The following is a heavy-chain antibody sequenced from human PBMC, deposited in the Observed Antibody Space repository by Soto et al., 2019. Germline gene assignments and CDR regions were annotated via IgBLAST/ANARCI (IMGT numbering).Heavy chain of an antibody. CDR3: AKDPRQFHLGSGDGPYFFDY. V-gene: IGHV3-23*01. CDR1: GFTFSNYA. Sequence: DVQMLESGGGLVRPGGSLKLSCVASGFTFSNYAMSWVRQTPGKGLEWVATISGNGGATNYADSLKGRFTISRDNSKDTLFLDLNTLRGDDTATYFRAKDPRQFHLGSGDGPYFFDYWGQGTLVTVSS. D-gene: IGHD3-10*01. CDR2: ISGNGGAT. J-gene: IGHJ4*02.